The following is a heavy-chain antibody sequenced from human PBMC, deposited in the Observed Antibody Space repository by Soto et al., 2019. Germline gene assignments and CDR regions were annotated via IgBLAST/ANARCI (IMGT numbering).Heavy chain of an antibody. CDR2: INSDGSST. Sequence: WGSLGLGCATSGFTFSIYWMHWVRQAPGKGLVWVSRINSDGSSTSYADSVKGRFTISRDNAKNTLYLQMNSLRAEDTAVYYCAREYCSSTSCHHLYGMDVWGQGTTVTVSS. CDR1: GFTFSIYW. CDR3: AREYCSSTSCHHLYGMDV. D-gene: IGHD2-2*01. J-gene: IGHJ6*02. V-gene: IGHV3-74*01.